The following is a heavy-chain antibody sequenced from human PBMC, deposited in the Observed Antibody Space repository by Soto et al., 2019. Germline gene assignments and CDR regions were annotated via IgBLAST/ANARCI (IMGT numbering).Heavy chain of an antibody. V-gene: IGHV1-18*01. CDR3: ARDYYYDSSGYPNHDAFDI. CDR1: GYTFTSYG. CDR2: ISAYNGNT. J-gene: IGHJ3*02. D-gene: IGHD3-22*01. Sequence: VKVSCKASGYTFTSYGISWVRQAPGQGLEWMGWISAYNGNTNYAQKLQGRVTMTTDTSTSTAYMELRSLRSDDTAVYYCARDYYYDSSGYPNHDAFDIWGQGTMVTVSS.